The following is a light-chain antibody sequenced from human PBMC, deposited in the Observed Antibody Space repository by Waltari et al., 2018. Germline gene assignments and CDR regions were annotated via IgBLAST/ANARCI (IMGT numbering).Light chain of an antibody. CDR2: GAS. CDR3: QHYNNWPPKII. CDR1: QSVSGN. V-gene: IGKV3-15*01. J-gene: IGKJ3*01. Sequence: EKVMTQSPVILSVSPGERVTLSCRASQSVSGNVAWYQQKPGQAPRLLIYGASTRATGLPARFNGSGSATDLALTISSLQSEDFAVYYCQHYNNWPPKIIFGPGTKVEVK.